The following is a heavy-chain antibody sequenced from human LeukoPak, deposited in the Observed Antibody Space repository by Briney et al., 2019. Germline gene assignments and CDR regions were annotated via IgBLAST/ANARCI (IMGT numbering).Heavy chain of an antibody. D-gene: IGHD3-3*01. Sequence: SETLSLTCTVSGGSISSSSYYWGWIRQPPGKGPEWIGSIYYSGSTYYNPSLKSRVTILVDTSKNQFSLKLSSVTAADTAVYYCAREGLVGGYYNYWGQGTLVTVSS. V-gene: IGHV4-39*07. J-gene: IGHJ4*02. CDR1: GGSISSSSYY. CDR2: IYYSGST. CDR3: AREGLVGGYYNY.